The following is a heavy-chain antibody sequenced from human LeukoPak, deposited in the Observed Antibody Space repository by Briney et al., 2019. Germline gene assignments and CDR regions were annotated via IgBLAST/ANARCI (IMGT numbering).Heavy chain of an antibody. CDR3: ATHSDWRLDF. D-gene: IGHD6-19*01. J-gene: IGHJ4*02. V-gene: IGHV3-7*01. Sequence: GGSLRLSCTDSGSTLRMYWMRWVRQAPGKGPEWLASLLRDGSAAMYVDSMKGRFPISRDNAKNSLYLQMNSLTVEDTAVYYCATHSDWRLDFWGQGTLVTVSS. CDR2: LLRDGSAA. CDR1: GSTLRMYW.